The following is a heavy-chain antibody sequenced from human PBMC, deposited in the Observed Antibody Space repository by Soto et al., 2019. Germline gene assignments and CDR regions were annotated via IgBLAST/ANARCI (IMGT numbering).Heavy chain of an antibody. CDR1: GFTVSSNY. V-gene: IGHV3-53*01. J-gene: IGHJ6*02. Sequence: VGSLRLSCAASGFTVSSNYMSWVRRDPGKGVVWCTVIYRRSSTYYADSVKSRFTISRDDSKNTLYLQMNSLRAEDTAVDYCARDRASYGMDVWGQGTTVTVSS. CDR2: IYRRSST. CDR3: ARDRASYGMDV.